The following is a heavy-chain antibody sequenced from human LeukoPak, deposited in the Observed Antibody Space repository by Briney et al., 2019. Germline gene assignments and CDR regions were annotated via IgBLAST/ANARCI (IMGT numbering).Heavy chain of an antibody. V-gene: IGHV3-9*01. D-gene: IGHD2-15*01. CDR2: IRWNSGSI. CDR1: GFTFDDYA. Sequence: GGALRLSCAASGFTFDDYAMHWVRQAPGEGLEWVSGIRWNSGSIGYADSVKGRFTISRDNAKNSLYLQMNSLRAEDTALYYRAKDLGGSFRAGWFDPWGQGTLVTVSS. J-gene: IGHJ5*02. CDR3: AKDLGGSFRAGWFDP.